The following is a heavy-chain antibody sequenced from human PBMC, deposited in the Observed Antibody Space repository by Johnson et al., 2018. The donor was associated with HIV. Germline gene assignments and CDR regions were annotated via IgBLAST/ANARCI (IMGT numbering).Heavy chain of an antibody. CDR1: GITFSSYG. D-gene: IGHD6-13*01. J-gene: IGHJ3*02. Sequence: QMLLVESGGGLVKPGGSLRLSCAASGITFSSYGMYWVRQAPGKGLEWVAFIRYDGSNKYYADSVKGRFTISRDNSKNTLYLQMNSLRAEDTAVYYCAYPREGSSWSNDAFDIWGQGTMVTVSS. CDR3: AYPREGSSWSNDAFDI. CDR2: IRYDGSNK. V-gene: IGHV3-30*02.